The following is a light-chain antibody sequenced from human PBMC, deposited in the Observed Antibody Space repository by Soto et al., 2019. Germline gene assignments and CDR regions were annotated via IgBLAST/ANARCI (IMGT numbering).Light chain of an antibody. CDR3: QRYGGSPYT. Sequence: EIVLTQSPGTLSLSPGERATLTCRASQSVGSNYLAWYQQKPGQAPRLLIYGASTRATDIPDRFSGSGSGTDFTLTISRLEPEDFAVYYCQRYGGSPYTFGQGTHLEIK. CDR1: QSVGSNY. V-gene: IGKV3-20*01. CDR2: GAS. J-gene: IGKJ2*01.